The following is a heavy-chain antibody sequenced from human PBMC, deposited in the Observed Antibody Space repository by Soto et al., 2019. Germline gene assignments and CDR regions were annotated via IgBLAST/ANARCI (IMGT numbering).Heavy chain of an antibody. V-gene: IGHV1-69*01. CDR1: GGTFGSYA. Sequence: QVQLVQSGAEVKKPGSSVKVSCKASGGTFGSYAISWVRQAPGQGLEWMGGIIPIPGTANYAQKFQGRVTIAADESTSTAYMELSSLRSEDTAVYDCARSQGSSTSLEIYYYYYYGMDVWGQGTRVTVSS. D-gene: IGHD2-2*01. J-gene: IGHJ6*02. CDR2: IIPIPGTA. CDR3: ARSQGSSTSLEIYYYYYYGMDV.